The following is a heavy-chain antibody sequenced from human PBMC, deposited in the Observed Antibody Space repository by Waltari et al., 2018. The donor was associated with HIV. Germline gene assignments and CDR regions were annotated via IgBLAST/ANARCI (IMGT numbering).Heavy chain of an antibody. D-gene: IGHD4-17*01. V-gene: IGHV3-30*18. CDR3: AKTGYGDYGRDD. CDR2: ISYYGSNK. J-gene: IGHJ4*02. CDR1: GFNFSSHG. Sequence: QVQLVVFGGGVGQPGSSLRPSCGAPGFNFSSHGIHWVRQAPCKGLEWVACISYYGSNKFYTDSVKCRFTISRDNSKNTLYLQMNSLRAEDTAVYYCAKTGYGDYGRDDWGQGTLVTVSS.